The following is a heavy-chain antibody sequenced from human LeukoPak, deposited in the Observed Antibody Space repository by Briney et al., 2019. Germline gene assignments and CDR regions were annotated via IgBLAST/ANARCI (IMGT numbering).Heavy chain of an antibody. CDR1: GFTFSNYD. Sequence: GGSLRLSCAASGFTFSNYDMSWVRQAPGKGLEWVSSISDSGGSTYYADSVKGRFTISGDNSKNTLYLQMTNLRAADTAVYYCAKDLSRAVAADWFDPWDQGSLVTVSS. V-gene: IGHV3-23*01. CDR3: AKDLSRAVAADWFDP. CDR2: ISDSGGST. D-gene: IGHD6-19*01. J-gene: IGHJ5*02.